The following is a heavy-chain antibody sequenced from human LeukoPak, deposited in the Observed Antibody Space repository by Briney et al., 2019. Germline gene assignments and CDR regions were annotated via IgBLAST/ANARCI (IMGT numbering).Heavy chain of an antibody. Sequence: PGGSLRLSCAASGFTFRNYAMHWVRQSPGKGLEWVAVISYDGSNKYYADSVQGRFIISRDLSKNMLYLQMDRLRAEDTALYYCARDQSGIAVAGKDYWGQGTLVTVSS. CDR2: ISYDGSNK. CDR3: ARDQSGIAVAGKDY. CDR1: GFTFRNYA. V-gene: IGHV3-30*04. J-gene: IGHJ4*02. D-gene: IGHD6-19*01.